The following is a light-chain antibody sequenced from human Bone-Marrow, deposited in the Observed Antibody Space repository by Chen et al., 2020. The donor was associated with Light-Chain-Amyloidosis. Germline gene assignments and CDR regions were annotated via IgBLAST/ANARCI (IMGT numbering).Light chain of an antibody. Sequence: QSALTQPASVSGSPGQSITISCTGTRSYVGGDNHGSWDQQHPDQAPKLMIYEVTNRPSCVPDRFSGSKSDNTAALTISGLQTEDEADYFCRSYTITNTLVFGSGTRVTVL. V-gene: IGLV2-14*01. CDR2: EVT. J-gene: IGLJ1*01. CDR1: RSYVGGDNH. CDR3: RSYTITNTLV.